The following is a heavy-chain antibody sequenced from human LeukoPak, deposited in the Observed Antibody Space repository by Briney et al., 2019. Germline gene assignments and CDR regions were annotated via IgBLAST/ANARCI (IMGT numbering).Heavy chain of an antibody. J-gene: IGHJ4*02. CDR2: ISVRGGST. V-gene: IGHV3-23*01. CDR1: GFTFSSYA. CDR3: AKGPSGVPDIIHY. D-gene: IGHD2-8*01. Sequence: PGGSLRLSCAASGFTFSSYAMTWVRQAPGKGLEWVSTISVRGGSTYYADSVEGRFTISRDNSKNTLYLQMNSLGAEDTPIYYCAKGPSGVPDIIHYWGQGTLVTVSS.